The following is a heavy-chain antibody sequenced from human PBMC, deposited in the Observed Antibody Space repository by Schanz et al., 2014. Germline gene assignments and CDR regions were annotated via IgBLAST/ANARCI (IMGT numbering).Heavy chain of an antibody. Sequence: EMQLLESGGGLAQPGGSLRLSCAASGFTLSNYAMSWVRQAPGKGLEWVSALSEGGGGTPYADSVRGRFTISSDSSKNTLYLQMSSLRADDTAVYYCAKAADWPVTRFDPWGQGTLVTVSS. D-gene: IGHD3-9*01. V-gene: IGHV3-23*01. CDR1: GFTLSNYA. CDR2: LSEGGGGT. J-gene: IGHJ5*02. CDR3: AKAADWPVTRFDP.